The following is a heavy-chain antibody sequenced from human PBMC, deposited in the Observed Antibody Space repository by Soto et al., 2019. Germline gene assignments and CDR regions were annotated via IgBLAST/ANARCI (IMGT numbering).Heavy chain of an antibody. CDR1: GFTFSSYS. Sequence: EVQLVESGGGLVKPGGSLRLSCAASGFTFSSYSMNWVRQAPGQGLEWVSSISSSSSYIYYADSVKGRFTISRDNAKNSLYMQMNSLRAEDTAVYYCARTVDTAMVTGNYFDYWGQGTLVTVSS. D-gene: IGHD5-18*01. CDR3: ARTVDTAMVTGNYFDY. V-gene: IGHV3-21*01. CDR2: ISSSSSYI. J-gene: IGHJ4*02.